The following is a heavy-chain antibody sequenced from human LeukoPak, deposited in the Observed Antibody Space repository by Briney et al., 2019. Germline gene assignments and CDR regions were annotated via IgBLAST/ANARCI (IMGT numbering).Heavy chain of an antibody. Sequence: KPGRSLRLSCTASGFTFGDYAMSWFRPAPGKGLEWVGFIRSKAYGGTTEYAASVKGRFTISRDDSKSIAYPQMNSLKTEDTAVYYCTRGYEGAPLDYWGQGTLVTVSS. V-gene: IGHV3-49*05. CDR2: IRSKAYGGTT. D-gene: IGHD3-16*01. J-gene: IGHJ4*02. CDR3: TRGYEGAPLDY. CDR1: GFTFGDYA.